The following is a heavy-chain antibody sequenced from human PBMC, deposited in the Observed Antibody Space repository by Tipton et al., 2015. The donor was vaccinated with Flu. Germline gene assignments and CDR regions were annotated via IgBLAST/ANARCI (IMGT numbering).Heavy chain of an antibody. J-gene: IGHJ1*01. V-gene: IGHV4-61*02. CDR3: ARSTTVVTQRGYFQH. CDR1: GGSISSNSYH. CDR2: IYTGGRP. Sequence: TLSLTCTVSGGSISSNSYHWSWIRLPAGKGLEWIGRIYTGGRPDFNPSLESRVTISLDTSKNQFSLKLSSVTAADTSVYYCARSTTVVTQRGYFQHWGQGSLVTVSS. D-gene: IGHD4-23*01.